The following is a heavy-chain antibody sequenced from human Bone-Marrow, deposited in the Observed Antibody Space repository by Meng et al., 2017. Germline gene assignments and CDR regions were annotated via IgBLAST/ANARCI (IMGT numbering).Heavy chain of an antibody. Sequence: QVQLVQSGAEVKKPGASVKLSCEASGYSFTSYAIHWVRQAPGKSLEWMGWINAGNGQTKYSERFQGRVAIARDTSANTAYMELSSLTSEDTAVYYCARGGIAAAAYSDHWGQGTLVTVSS. J-gene: IGHJ4*02. D-gene: IGHD6-13*01. CDR3: ARGGIAAAAYSDH. CDR2: INAGNGQT. CDR1: GYSFTSYA. V-gene: IGHV1-3*01.